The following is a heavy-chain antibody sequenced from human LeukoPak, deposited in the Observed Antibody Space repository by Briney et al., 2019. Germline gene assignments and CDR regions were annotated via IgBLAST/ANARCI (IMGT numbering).Heavy chain of an antibody. CDR1: GFTFSSYA. D-gene: IGHD4-17*01. V-gene: IGHV3-23*01. Sequence: GGSLRLSCAASGFTFSSYAMSWVRQAPGMGLEWVSSIGSSGDITYYADSVKGRFTISRDDSKNTLYLQMNSLRAEDTAVYYCARDIDNGDYVVYWGQGTLVTVSS. J-gene: IGHJ4*02. CDR2: IGSSGDIT. CDR3: ARDIDNGDYVVY.